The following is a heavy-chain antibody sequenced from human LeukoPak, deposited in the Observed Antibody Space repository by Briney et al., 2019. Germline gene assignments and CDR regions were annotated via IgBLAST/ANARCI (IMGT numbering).Heavy chain of an antibody. CDR3: ARGVGYDGSGYYRYFDY. CDR2: INHSGST. CDR1: GGSFSGYY. V-gene: IGHV4-34*01. Sequence: PSETLSLTCAVYGGSFSGYYWSWIRQPPGKGLEWIGEINHSGSTNYNPSLKSRVTISVDTSKNQFSLKLSSVTAADTAVYYCARGVGYDGSGYYRYFDYWGQGTLVTVSS. J-gene: IGHJ4*02. D-gene: IGHD3-22*01.